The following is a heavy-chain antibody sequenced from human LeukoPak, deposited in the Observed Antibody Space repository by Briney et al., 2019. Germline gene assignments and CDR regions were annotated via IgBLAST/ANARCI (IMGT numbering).Heavy chain of an antibody. CDR1: GFTFSSYA. J-gene: IGHJ3*02. CDR2: IKQDGSEK. D-gene: IGHD3-22*01. V-gene: IGHV3-7*01. Sequence: PGGSLRLSCAASGFTFSSYAMHWVRQAPGKGLEWVANIKQDGSEKYYVDSVKGRFTISRDNAKNSLYLQMNSLRAEDTAVYYCARDLWGSYYYDSSGYYAFDIWGQGTMVTDSS. CDR3: ARDLWGSYYYDSSGYYAFDI.